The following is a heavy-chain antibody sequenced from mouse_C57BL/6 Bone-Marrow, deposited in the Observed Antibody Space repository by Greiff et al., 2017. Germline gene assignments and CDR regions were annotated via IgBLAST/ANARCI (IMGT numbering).Heavy chain of an antibody. D-gene: IGHD1-1*01. V-gene: IGHV14-2*01. Sequence: EVQLQQSGAELVKPGASVKLSCTASGFNFTDYYIHWVKQRTEQGLEWIGRIVPEDGETKYAPKFQDKATITADTSSNTAYLQLSSLTSEDTAVYYCTGSLFYYGTNYWGQGTTLTVSA. CDR1: GFNFTDYY. CDR2: IVPEDGET. J-gene: IGHJ2*01. CDR3: TGSLFYYGTNY.